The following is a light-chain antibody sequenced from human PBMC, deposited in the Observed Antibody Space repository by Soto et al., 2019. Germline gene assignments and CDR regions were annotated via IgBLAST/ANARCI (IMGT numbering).Light chain of an antibody. CDR1: QSISSW. CDR2: DAS. CDR3: QQYNSYSLT. V-gene: IGKV1-5*01. Sequence: DIQMTQSPSTLSASVGDRVTITCRASQSISSWLAWYQQKPGKAPKVLIYDASSMESGVPSRFSGSGSGTEFTLTISSLQPDDFATYYCQQYNSYSLTVGGGTKVEIK. J-gene: IGKJ4*01.